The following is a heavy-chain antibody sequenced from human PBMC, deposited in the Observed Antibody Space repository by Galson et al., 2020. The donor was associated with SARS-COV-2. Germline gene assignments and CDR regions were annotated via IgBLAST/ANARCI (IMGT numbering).Heavy chain of an antibody. CDR3: ARDLRSVTIFGVVGYTYYMDV. CDR2: ISTSRSYI. CDR1: GFTFSSYS. Sequence: GGSLRLSCAASGFTFSSYSLNWVRQAPGKGLEWVSSISTSRSYIYYADSVRGRFTISRDNAKDSLYLQMNSLRAEDTAVYYCARDLRSVTIFGVVGYTYYMDVWGKGTTVTVSS. J-gene: IGHJ6*03. D-gene: IGHD3-3*01. V-gene: IGHV3-21*01.